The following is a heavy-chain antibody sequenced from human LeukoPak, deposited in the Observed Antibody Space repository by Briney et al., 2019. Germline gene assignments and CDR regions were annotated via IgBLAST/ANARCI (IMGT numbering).Heavy chain of an antibody. Sequence: ASVKVSCKASGNTFTGYYMHWVRQAPGQGLEWMGWINPNSGGTNYAQKFQGRVTMTRDTSISTAYMELSRLRSDDTAVYYCARDREPKTYYYDSSGYPYFDYWGQGTLVTVSS. V-gene: IGHV1-2*02. CDR2: INPNSGGT. CDR1: GNTFTGYY. D-gene: IGHD3-22*01. J-gene: IGHJ4*02. CDR3: ARDREPKTYYYDSSGYPYFDY.